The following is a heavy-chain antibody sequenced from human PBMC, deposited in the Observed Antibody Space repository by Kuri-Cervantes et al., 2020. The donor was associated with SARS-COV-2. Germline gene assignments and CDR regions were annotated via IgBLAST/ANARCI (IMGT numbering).Heavy chain of an antibody. D-gene: IGHD2-8*01. V-gene: IGHV3-66*02. CDR1: GFIVSSSY. J-gene: IGHJ1*01. CDR2: IYAGGGT. Sequence: GESLKISCAASGFIVSSSYMSWVRQAPGKGLEWVSIIYAGGGTYYADSVKGQFTISRDVSKNKVFLQMNRLSPEDTAVYYCARSCTYARCSEYFQHWGQGTLVTVSS. CDR3: ARSCTYARCSEYFQH.